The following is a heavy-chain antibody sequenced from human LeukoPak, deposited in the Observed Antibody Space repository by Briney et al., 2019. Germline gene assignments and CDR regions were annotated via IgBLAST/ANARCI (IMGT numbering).Heavy chain of an antibody. CDR3: ASWTTKFHY. D-gene: IGHD1-26*01. CDR2: IYYSGST. V-gene: IGHV4-59*01. Sequence: PSATLSLTCTVSGGSISSYYWSWIRQPPGKGLEWIGYIYYSGSTNYNPSLKSRVTISVDTSKNQFSLKLSSVTAADTAVYYCASWTTKFHYWGQGTLVTVSS. CDR1: GGSISSYY. J-gene: IGHJ4*02.